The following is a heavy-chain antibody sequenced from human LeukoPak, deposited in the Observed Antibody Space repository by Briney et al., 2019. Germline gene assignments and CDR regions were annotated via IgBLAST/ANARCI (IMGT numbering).Heavy chain of an antibody. CDR3: ARASWVSTTDAVR. CDR2: IRGNGDT. J-gene: IGHJ4*02. CDR1: GLSFSSFD. D-gene: IGHD1-14*01. Sequence: GGSLRLSCAASGLSFSSFDMSWVRQGPARGLEWVSSIRGNGDTFYADSVKGRFTLSSDISRNTVYFQLNNLRVEATAIYYCARASWVSTTDAVRWGQGTLVTVS. V-gene: IGHV3-23*01.